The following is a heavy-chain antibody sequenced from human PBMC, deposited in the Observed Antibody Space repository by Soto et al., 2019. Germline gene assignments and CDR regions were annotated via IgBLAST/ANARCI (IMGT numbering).Heavy chain of an antibody. D-gene: IGHD2-15*01. V-gene: IGHV4-39*01. CDR2: IYYSGST. CDR1: GGSISSSSYY. Sequence: SETLSLTCTVSGGSISSSSYYWGWIRQPPGKGLEWIGSIYYSGSTYYNPSLKSRVTISVDTSKNQFSLKLSSVTAADTAVYYCARAPWQQLLGIYWFDPWGQGTLVTVSS. CDR3: ARAPWQQLLGIYWFDP. J-gene: IGHJ5*02.